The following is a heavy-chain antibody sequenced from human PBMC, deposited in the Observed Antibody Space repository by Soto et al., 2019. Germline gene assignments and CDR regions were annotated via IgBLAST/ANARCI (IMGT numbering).Heavy chain of an antibody. J-gene: IGHJ4*02. CDR1: GFTFSDYP. D-gene: IGHD2-15*01. CDR3: ARETPSFDS. CDR2: IRTISSAI. V-gene: IGHV3-48*02. Sequence: QLVESGGGLVQPGGSLRLSCAASGFTFSDYPMNWVRQAPGKGLEWVSSIRTISSAIYFADSVRGRFTISRDNARNSLYLQMTSRRDEDTAVYYCARETPSFDSWGQGTLVTVSS.